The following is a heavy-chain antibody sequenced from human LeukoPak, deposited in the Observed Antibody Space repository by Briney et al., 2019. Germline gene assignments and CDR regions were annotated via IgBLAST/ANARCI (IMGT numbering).Heavy chain of an antibody. CDR1: GYSFTSYW. J-gene: IGHJ4*02. Sequence: GESLKISCKGSGYSFTSYWIGWVRQMPGKGLEWMGIIYPGDSDTRYSPSFQGQVIISADKSISTAYLQWSSLKASDTAMYYCARIPSQGHKSGMIVVVPYYFDYWGQGTLVTVSS. V-gene: IGHV5-51*01. CDR3: ARIPSQGHKSGMIVVVPYYFDY. D-gene: IGHD3-22*01. CDR2: IYPGDSDT.